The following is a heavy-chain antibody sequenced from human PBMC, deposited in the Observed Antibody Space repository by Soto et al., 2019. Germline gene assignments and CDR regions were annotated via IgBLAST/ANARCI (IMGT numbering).Heavy chain of an antibody. J-gene: IGHJ4*02. Sequence: QVQLVQSGPEVKKPGASVKVSCKGSGYTFSNYGVTWVRQAPGQGLERLGWVSAYNRNTDYAQKFEDRVTMTLDTSTNTAYLDLRGRTPDATAVYYCARERRWEPLVYWGQGTL. V-gene: IGHV1-18*01. CDR2: VSAYNRNT. D-gene: IGHD1-26*01. CDR3: ARERRWEPLVY. CDR1: GYTFSNYG.